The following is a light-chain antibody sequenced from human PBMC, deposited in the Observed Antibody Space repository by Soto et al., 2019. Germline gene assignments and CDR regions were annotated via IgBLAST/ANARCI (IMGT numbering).Light chain of an antibody. Sequence: QSALTQPASVSGSPGQSITISCTGTSRDVGGYNLVSWYQQHPGEAPKLMIYEVTNRPSGVSNRFSGSKSGNTASLTISGLQAEDEADYYCSSYIPRITDWAFGGGTKLTVL. CDR3: SSYIPRITDWA. CDR1: SRDVGGYNL. CDR2: EVT. J-gene: IGLJ3*02. V-gene: IGLV2-14*03.